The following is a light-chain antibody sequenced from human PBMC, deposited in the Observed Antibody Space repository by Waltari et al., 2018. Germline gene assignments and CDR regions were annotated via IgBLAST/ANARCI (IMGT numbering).Light chain of an antibody. CDR3: MQAVQTPHT. Sequence: DIVMTQSPLSLPVTPGEPASISCRSSQTLLHSNGDIYLDWYLQKPGQSPQLLIYLGSNRASGVPGRFSGSGSGTDVTLKISRVEAEEVGVYYCMQAVQTPHTFGQGTKLEIK. V-gene: IGKV2-28*01. CDR1: QTLLHSNGDIY. CDR2: LGS. J-gene: IGKJ2*01.